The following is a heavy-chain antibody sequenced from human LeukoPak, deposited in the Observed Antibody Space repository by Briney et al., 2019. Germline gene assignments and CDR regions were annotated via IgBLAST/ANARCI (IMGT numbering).Heavy chain of an antibody. D-gene: IGHD3-10*01. CDR1: GGTFSTNA. V-gene: IGHV1-69*04. Sequence: SVEVSCKASGGTFSTNAISWVRQAPGQGLEWMGRIIPIFDIANYAQKFQGRVTITADKSTSTAYMELSSLRSEDTAVYYCARDMGDGGYNYGMDVWGQGTTVTVSS. CDR3: ARDMGDGGYNYGMDV. J-gene: IGHJ6*02. CDR2: IIPIFDIA.